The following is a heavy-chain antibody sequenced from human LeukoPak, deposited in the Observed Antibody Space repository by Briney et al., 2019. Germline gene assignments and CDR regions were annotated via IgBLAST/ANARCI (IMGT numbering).Heavy chain of an antibody. CDR1: GGSISSHY. V-gene: IGHV4-59*11. CDR3: ASYSSGWHFDY. CDR2: IYYSGST. J-gene: IGHJ4*02. Sequence: SETLSLTCTVSGGSISSHYWSWIRQPPGKGLEWIGYIYYSGSTYYNPSLKSRVTISVDTSKNQFSLKLSSVTAADTAVYYCASYSSGWHFDYWGQGTLVTVSS. D-gene: IGHD6-19*01.